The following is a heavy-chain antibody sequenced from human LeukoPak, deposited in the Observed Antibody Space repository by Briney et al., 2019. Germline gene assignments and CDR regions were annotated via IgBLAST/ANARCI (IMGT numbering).Heavy chain of an antibody. CDR3: AKRGYNFWSGYNY. D-gene: IGHD3-3*01. Sequence: GGSLRLSCAASGFTFSSYAMSWVRQAPGKGLEWVSSISDSGSSTYYADSVKGRFTISRDNSKNTLYLQMNSLRAEDTALYYCAKRGYNFWSGYNYWGQGTLVTVSS. CDR1: GFTFSSYA. CDR2: ISDSGSST. J-gene: IGHJ4*02. V-gene: IGHV3-23*01.